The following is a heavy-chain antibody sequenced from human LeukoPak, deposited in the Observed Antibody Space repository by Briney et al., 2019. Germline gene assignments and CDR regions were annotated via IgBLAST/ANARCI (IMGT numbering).Heavy chain of an antibody. V-gene: IGHV3-23*01. J-gene: IGHJ4*02. D-gene: IGHD4-17*01. CDR1: GFIFSNYA. Sequence: GGSLRLSCAASGFIFSNYAMSWVRQAPGKGLEWVSAISSSGGRTYYADSVKGRFTISRDNSKNTLYLQMNSLRAEDTAVYYCAKEDGYGAKNYWGQGTLVTVSS. CDR2: ISSSGGRT. CDR3: AKEDGYGAKNY.